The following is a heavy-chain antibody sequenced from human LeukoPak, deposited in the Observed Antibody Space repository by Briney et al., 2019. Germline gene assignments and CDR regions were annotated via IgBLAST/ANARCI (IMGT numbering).Heavy chain of an antibody. CDR3: ARDSDGEFDH. CDR2: ISHSSSTI. CDR1: GFTFSSYG. V-gene: IGHV3-48*01. J-gene: IGHJ4*02. D-gene: IGHD4-17*01. Sequence: PGGSLRLSCAASGFTFSSYGMHWVRQAPGKGLECISYISHSSSTIYYADSAKGRFTISRDNAKNSPYLQMNSLRADDTAVYYCARDSDGEFDHWGQGTLVTVSS.